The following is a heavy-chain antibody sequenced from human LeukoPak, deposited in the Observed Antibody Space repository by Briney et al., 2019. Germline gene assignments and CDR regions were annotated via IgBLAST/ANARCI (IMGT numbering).Heavy chain of an antibody. V-gene: IGHV4-39*07. J-gene: IGHJ4*02. CDR3: ARDPVYSSSWFPFDY. Sequence: GSLRLSCAASGFTVSSNYMSWVRQAPGKGLEWIGSIYYSGSTYYNPSLKSRVTISVDTSKNQFSLKLSSVTAADTAVYYCARDPVYSSSWFPFDYWGQGTLVTVSS. CDR1: GFTVSSNY. D-gene: IGHD6-13*01. CDR2: IYYSGST.